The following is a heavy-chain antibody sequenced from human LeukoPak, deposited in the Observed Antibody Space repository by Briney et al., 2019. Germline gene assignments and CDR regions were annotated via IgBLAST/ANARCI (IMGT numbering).Heavy chain of an antibody. J-gene: IGHJ5*02. Sequence: PGGSLRLSCAVSGFTFSTNAMSWVRRAPGKGLEWVSAVSGSGDSTYYADSVKGRFTISRANSKNTLYLQMNSLRAEDTAVYYCAKVMLGELLYWFDPWGQGTLVTVSS. CDR1: GFTFSTNA. CDR2: VSGSGDST. D-gene: IGHD3-10*02. CDR3: AKVMLGELLYWFDP. V-gene: IGHV3-23*01.